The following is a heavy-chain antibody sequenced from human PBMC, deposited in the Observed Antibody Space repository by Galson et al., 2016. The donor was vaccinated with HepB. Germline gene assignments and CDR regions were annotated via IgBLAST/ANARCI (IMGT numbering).Heavy chain of an antibody. J-gene: IGHJ4*02. D-gene: IGHD3-3*01. Sequence: PALVKPTQTLTLTCTFSGFSLTDNGVAVGWIRQPPGKALEWLALFYWDDDKVYSPSLKRRLTITKDTPKSQVVLTMTTVDPADTATYYCVKSQRGPEFGVERYYFDYWGQGTQVTVSS. CDR3: VKSQRGPEFGVERYYFDY. CDR1: GFSLTDNGVA. V-gene: IGHV2-5*02. CDR2: FYWDDDK.